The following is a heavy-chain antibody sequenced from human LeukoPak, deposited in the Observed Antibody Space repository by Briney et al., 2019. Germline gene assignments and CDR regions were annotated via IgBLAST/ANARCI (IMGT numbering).Heavy chain of an antibody. CDR2: IKSKTDGGTT. CDR3: TTDLRVYYDILTGFY. V-gene: IGHV3-15*01. CDR1: GGSFSGYY. J-gene: IGHJ4*02. D-gene: IGHD3-9*01. Sequence: PSGTLSLTCAAYGGSFSGYYWSWVRQAPGKGLEWVGRIKSKTDGGTTDYAAPVKGRFTISRDDSKNTLYLQMNSLKTEDTAVYYCTTDLRVYYDILTGFYWGQGTLVTVSS.